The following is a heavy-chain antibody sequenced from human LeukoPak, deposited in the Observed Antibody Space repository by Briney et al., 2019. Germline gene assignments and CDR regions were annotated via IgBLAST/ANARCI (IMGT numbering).Heavy chain of an antibody. V-gene: IGHV3-21*01. CDR3: ARVQITGYHYGMDV. CDR2: ISSSSSYI. D-gene: IGHD2-8*02. CDR1: GFTFSSYS. J-gene: IGHJ6*02. Sequence: PGGSLRLSCAASGFTFSSYSMNWVRQAPGKGLEWVSSISSSSSYIYYADSVKGRFTISRDNAKNSLYLQMNSLRAEDTAVYYCARVQITGYHYGMDVWGQGTTVTVSS.